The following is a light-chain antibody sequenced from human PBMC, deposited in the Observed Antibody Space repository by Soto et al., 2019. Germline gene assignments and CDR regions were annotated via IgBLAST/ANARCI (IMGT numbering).Light chain of an antibody. CDR3: SSYTSNSTLYV. CDR2: DVS. J-gene: IGLJ1*01. V-gene: IGLV2-14*01. Sequence: QSALTQAASVSGSPGQSITISCTGTSSDVGGYNYVSWYQQHPGKAPKLMIYDVSNRPSGVSNRFSGSKSGNTASLTISGLQAEDEADYYCSSYTSNSTLYVFGTGTKVTVL. CDR1: SSDVGGYNY.